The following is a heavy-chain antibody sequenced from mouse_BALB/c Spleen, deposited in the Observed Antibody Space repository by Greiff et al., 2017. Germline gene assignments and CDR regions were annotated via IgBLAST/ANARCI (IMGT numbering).Heavy chain of an antibody. Sequence: EVKLVESGGGLVKPGGSLKLSCAASGFTFSDYYMYWVRQTPEKRLEWVATISDGGSYTYYPDSVKGRFTISRDNAKNNLYLQMSSLKSEDTAMYYCARDYYRYDVAPYAMDYWGQGTSVTVSS. CDR2: ISDGGSYT. D-gene: IGHD2-14*01. V-gene: IGHV5-4*02. J-gene: IGHJ4*01. CDR3: ARDYYRYDVAPYAMDY. CDR1: GFTFSDYY.